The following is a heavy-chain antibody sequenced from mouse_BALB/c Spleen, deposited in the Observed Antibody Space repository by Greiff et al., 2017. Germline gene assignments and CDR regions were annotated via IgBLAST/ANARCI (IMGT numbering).Heavy chain of an antibody. D-gene: IGHD2-1*01. CDR2: ISSGGSYT. V-gene: IGHV5-6*01. CDR3: ARHLYGNYWYFDV. CDR1: GFTFSSYG. Sequence: EVMLVESGGDLVKPGGSLKLSCAASGFTFSSYGMSWVRQTPDKRLEWVATISSGGSYTYYPDSVKGRFTISRDNAKNTLYLQMSSLKSEDTAMYYCARHLYGNYWYFDVWGAGTTVTVSS. J-gene: IGHJ1*01.